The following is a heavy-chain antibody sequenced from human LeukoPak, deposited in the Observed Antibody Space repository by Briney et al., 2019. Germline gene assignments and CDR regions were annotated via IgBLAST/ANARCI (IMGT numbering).Heavy chain of an antibody. CDR3: ARGDDSSGYCDY. Sequence: PGGSLRLSCAASGFTFSSYSMNWVRQAPGKGLEWVSSISSSSSYIYYADSVKGRFTISRDNAKNSLYLQMNSLRAEDTAVYYCARGDDSSGYCDYWGQGTLVTVSS. CDR1: GFTFSSYS. V-gene: IGHV3-21*01. J-gene: IGHJ4*02. D-gene: IGHD3-22*01. CDR2: ISSSSSYI.